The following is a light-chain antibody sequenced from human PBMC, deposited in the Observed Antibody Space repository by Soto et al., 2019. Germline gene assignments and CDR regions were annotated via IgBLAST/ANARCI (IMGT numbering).Light chain of an antibody. CDR2: AAS. V-gene: IGKV1-39*01. Sequence: DIHLTQSPSSLASSVGDTVTITCRASQSISKYLNWYQQKPGKAPNVLIYAASNLQSGVPSRFSGSGSGTDFTLTISSLQREDFATYYCQQSYNFPRTFGQGTKVEIK. J-gene: IGKJ1*01. CDR3: QQSYNFPRT. CDR1: QSISKY.